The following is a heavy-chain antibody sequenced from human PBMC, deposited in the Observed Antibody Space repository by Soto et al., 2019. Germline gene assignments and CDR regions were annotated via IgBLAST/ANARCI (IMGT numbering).Heavy chain of an antibody. CDR1: GFTFSSYS. CDR3: ARINAGIDY. CDR2: ISSSSSYI. J-gene: IGHJ4*02. V-gene: IGHV3-21*01. Sequence: GGSLRLSCAASGFTFSSYSMNWVRQAPGKGLEWVSSISSSSSYIYYVDSVKGRFTISRDNAKNSLYLQTNSLRAEDTAVYYCARINAGIDYWGQGTLVTVSS.